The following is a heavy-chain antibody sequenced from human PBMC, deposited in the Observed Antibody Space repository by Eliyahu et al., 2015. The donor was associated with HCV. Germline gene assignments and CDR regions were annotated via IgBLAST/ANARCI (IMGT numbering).Heavy chain of an antibody. CDR3: ARGTTVKMSWFDP. CDR2: IWYDGSNK. V-gene: IGHV3-33*08. D-gene: IGHD4-17*01. J-gene: IGHJ5*02. CDR1: GFPFSSYG. Sequence: QVQLVESGGGVVQPGRSLRLSCAASGFPFSSYGMHWVRPGPGKGVEWVAVIWYDGSNKYYADSVKGRFTISRDNSKNTLYLQMNSLRAEDTAVYYCARGTTVKMSWFDPWGQGTLVTVSS.